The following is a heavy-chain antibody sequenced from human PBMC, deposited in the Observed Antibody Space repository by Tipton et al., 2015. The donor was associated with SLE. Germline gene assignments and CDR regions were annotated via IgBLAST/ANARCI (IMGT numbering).Heavy chain of an antibody. V-gene: IGHV4-34*01. Sequence: TLSLTCAVYGGSFSGYYWSWIRQPPGKGLEWIGEINHSGSTNYNPSLKSRVTILVDTSKNQFSLKLSSVTAADTAVYYCARDLRSGGYYYYYYMDVWGKGTTVTVSS. D-gene: IGHD1-14*01. CDR3: ARDLRSGGYYYYYYMDV. CDR1: GGSFSGYY. J-gene: IGHJ6*03. CDR2: INHSGST.